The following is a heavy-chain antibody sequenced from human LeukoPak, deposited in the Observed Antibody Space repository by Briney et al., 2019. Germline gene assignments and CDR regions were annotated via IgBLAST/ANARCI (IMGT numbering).Heavy chain of an antibody. J-gene: IGHJ4*02. Sequence: ASVKASCKTSGFTFTGYYIHWVRQAPGQGFEWIGWINPDSGGADYAQKFQGRVTMTRDTSISTVYMELNSLTSDDTAVYYCARDLDDSSGDDYWGQGTLVTVSS. CDR2: INPDSGGA. CDR3: ARDLDDSSGDDY. D-gene: IGHD3-22*01. V-gene: IGHV1-2*02. CDR1: GFTFTGYY.